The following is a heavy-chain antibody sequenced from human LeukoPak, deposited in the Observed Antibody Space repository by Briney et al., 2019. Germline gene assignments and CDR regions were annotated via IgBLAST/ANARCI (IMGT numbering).Heavy chain of an antibody. CDR3: ARLYYEDGGLYFGPEAFDI. CDR1: GDSISSSTCN. D-gene: IGHD3-16*01. J-gene: IGHJ3*02. CDR2: ISQSGNS. V-gene: IGHV4-30-2*01. Sequence: PSQTLSLTCKVSGDSISSSTCNWSWIRQPPGKGLEWIGYISQSGNSYFTPSLKSRATISVDRSKNHFSLTLISVTAADTAVYYCARLYYEDGGLYFGPEAFDIWGQGTGVTVSS.